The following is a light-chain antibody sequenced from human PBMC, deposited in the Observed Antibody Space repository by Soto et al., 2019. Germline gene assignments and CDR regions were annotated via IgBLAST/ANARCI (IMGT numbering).Light chain of an antibody. J-gene: IGKJ5*01. CDR3: QQRSNWPIT. Sequence: EIVLTQSPGTLSLSPGEIATLSCGASQSVTSNYLAWYQQKPGQAPRLLIYDGSNRATGIPARFSGSGSGTDFTLTISSLEPEDFALYYCQQRSNWPITFGQGTRLEIK. CDR1: QSVTSNY. V-gene: IGKV3D-20*02. CDR2: DGS.